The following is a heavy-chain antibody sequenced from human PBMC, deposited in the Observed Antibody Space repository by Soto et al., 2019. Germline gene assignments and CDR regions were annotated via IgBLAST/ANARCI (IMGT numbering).Heavy chain of an antibody. V-gene: IGHV3-30-3*01. D-gene: IGHD2-8*01. CDR2: ISYDGSNK. CDR1: GFTFSSYA. J-gene: IGHJ4*02. CDR3: ARCTTGVCSSHYFDY. Sequence: QVQLVESGGGVVQPGRSLRLSCAASGFTFSSYAMHWVRQAPGKGLEWVAVISYDGSNKYYADSVKGRFTISRDNSKNTLYLQMNSLRAEDTAVYYCARCTTGVCSSHYFDYWGQGTLVTVSS.